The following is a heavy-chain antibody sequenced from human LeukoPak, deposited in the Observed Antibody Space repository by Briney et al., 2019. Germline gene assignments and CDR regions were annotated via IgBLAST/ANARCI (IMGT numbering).Heavy chain of an antibody. D-gene: IGHD1-26*01. CDR2: INTNTGNP. CDR3: ARVVGPFVLDAFDI. V-gene: IGHV7-4-1*02. Sequence: ASVKVSCKASGYTFTSYGISWVRQAPGQGLEWMGWINTNTGNPTYAQGFTGRFVLSLDTSVSTAYLQISSLKAEDTAVYYCARVVGPFVLDAFDIWGQGTMVTVSS. J-gene: IGHJ3*02. CDR1: GYTFTSYG.